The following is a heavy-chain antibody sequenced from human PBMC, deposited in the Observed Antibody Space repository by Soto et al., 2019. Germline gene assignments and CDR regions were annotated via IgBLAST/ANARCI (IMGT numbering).Heavy chain of an antibody. J-gene: IGHJ2*01. CDR1: GGSISSYY. CDR3: AREGVVSRYCSGGSCYTGYFDL. CDR2: IYYSGST. V-gene: IGHV4-59*01. D-gene: IGHD2-15*01. Sequence: QVQLQESGPGLVKPSETLSLTCTVSGGSISSYYWSWIRQPPGKGLEWIGYIYYSGSTNYNPSLKSRVTISVHTSKNQFSLKLSSVTAADTAVYYCAREGVVSRYCSGGSCYTGYFDLWGRGTLVTVSS.